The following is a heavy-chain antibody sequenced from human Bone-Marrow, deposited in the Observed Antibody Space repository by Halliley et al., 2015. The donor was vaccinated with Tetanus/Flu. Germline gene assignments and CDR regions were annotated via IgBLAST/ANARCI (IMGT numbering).Heavy chain of an antibody. CDR2: INHSGST. CDR3: ARSRYYDSSGYPTGVFDI. J-gene: IGHJ3*02. D-gene: IGHD3-22*01. CDR1: GESFSGYY. Sequence: LRLSCAVYGESFSGYYWNWIRQPPGKGLEWIGEINHSGSTNYNPSLTSRLTISVDNSKNQFSLTLASVTAADTALYFCARSRYYDSSGYPTGVFDIWGQGTMVTVSS. V-gene: IGHV4-34*01.